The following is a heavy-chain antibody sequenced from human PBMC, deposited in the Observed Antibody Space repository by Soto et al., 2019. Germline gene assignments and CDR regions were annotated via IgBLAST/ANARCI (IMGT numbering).Heavy chain of an antibody. CDR3: AKLVIGYCSGNTCDDY. CDR1: GFTFSYG. Sequence: VQLLESGGGLIQPGGSLRLSCAASGFTFSYGIHWLRQAPGKGLEWVAYISYDSSNKFYEDAVKGRFTLSRDNSMNKQFLQMNSLRAEDTAVYYGAKLVIGYCSGNTCDDYWGQGTLVADSS. J-gene: IGHJ4*02. V-gene: IGHV3-30*18. D-gene: IGHD2-15*01. CDR2: ISYDSSNK.